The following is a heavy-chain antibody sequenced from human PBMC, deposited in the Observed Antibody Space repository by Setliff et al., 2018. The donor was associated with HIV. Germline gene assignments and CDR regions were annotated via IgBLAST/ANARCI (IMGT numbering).Heavy chain of an antibody. D-gene: IGHD1-26*01. CDR2: IDHSGST. J-gene: IGHJ2*01. V-gene: IGHV4-31*03. Sequence: PSETLSLTCTVSGGSISSGGSCWNWIRQHPGKGLEWIGYIDHSGSTYYNSSLLSRVSISVDPSKNQFSLKLNSVTAADTAVYYCARDRVGVGAARFWYFDLWGRGTLVTVSS. CDR1: GGSISSGGSC. CDR3: ARDRVGVGAARFWYFDL.